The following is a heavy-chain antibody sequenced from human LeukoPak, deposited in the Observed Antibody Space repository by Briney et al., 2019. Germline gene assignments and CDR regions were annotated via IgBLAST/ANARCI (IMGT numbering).Heavy chain of an antibody. D-gene: IGHD3-10*01. CDR1: GFTFDDYA. V-gene: IGHV3-30-3*01. J-gene: IGHJ4*02. CDR3: ATPKGGSGSHRAPLEY. CDR2: ISDDGSNE. Sequence: GGSLRLSCAASGFTFDDYAIHWVRQAPGKGLEWVAIISDDGSNEYYADSVKGRFTISRDNSKNTLYLQMNSLRAEDTAVYYCATPKGGSGSHRAPLEYWGQGTLVTVST.